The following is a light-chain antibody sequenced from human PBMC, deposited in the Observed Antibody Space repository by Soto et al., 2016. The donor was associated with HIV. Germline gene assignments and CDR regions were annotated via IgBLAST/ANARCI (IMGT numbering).Light chain of an antibody. CDR2: SAS. V-gene: IGKV1-39*01. J-gene: IGKJ1*01. Sequence: DIQMTQSPSSLSASIGDRVTITCRASQGITSDLGWYQQKPGKAPKRLIYSASSLQSGVPSRFSGSGSGTEFTLIISSLQPEDFGTYYCQQSYNTPRSFGQGTMVETK. CDR1: QGITSD. CDR3: QQSYNTPRS.